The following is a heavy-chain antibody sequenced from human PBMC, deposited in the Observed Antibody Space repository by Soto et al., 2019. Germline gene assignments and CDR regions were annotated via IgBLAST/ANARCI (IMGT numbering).Heavy chain of an antibody. CDR1: GFTFSSYA. V-gene: IGHV3-30-3*01. Sequence: QVQLVESGGGVVQPGRSLRLSCAASGFTFSSYAMHWVRQAPGKGLEWVAVISYDGSNKYYADSVKGRFTISRDNSKNTLYLQMNSLRAEDTAVYYCARGRQYYDFWSGLDVWGQGTTVTVSS. CDR2: ISYDGSNK. CDR3: ARGRQYYDFWSGLDV. J-gene: IGHJ6*02. D-gene: IGHD3-3*01.